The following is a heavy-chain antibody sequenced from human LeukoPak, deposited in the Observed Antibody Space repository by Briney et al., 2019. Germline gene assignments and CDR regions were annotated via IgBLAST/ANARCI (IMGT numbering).Heavy chain of an antibody. J-gene: IGHJ4*02. CDR1: GGSVSSGSYY. Sequence: PSETLSLTCTVSGGSVSSGSYYWSWIRQPPGKGLEWIGYIYYSGSTNYNPSPKSRVTISVDTSKNQFSLKLSSVTAADTAVYYCARLDVVAGRDYWGLGTLVTVSS. D-gene: IGHD6-19*01. CDR2: IYYSGST. V-gene: IGHV4-61*01. CDR3: ARLDVVAGRDY.